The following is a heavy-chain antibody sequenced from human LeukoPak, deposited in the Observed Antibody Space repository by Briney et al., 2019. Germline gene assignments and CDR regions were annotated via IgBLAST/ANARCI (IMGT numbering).Heavy chain of an antibody. J-gene: IGHJ4*02. CDR3: ARDRGYSYGRPFDY. D-gene: IGHD5-18*01. CDR2: IKQDGSEK. V-gene: IGHV3-7*01. Sequence: GGSLRLSCAASGFTFSSYWMSWVRQAPGRGLEWVANIKQDGSEKYYVDSVKGRFTISRDNAKNSLYLQMNSLRAEDTAVYYCARDRGYSYGRPFDYWGQGTLVTVSS. CDR1: GFTFSSYW.